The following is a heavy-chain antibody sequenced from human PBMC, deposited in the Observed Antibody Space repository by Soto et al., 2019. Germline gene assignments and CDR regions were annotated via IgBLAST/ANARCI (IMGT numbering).Heavy chain of an antibody. J-gene: IGHJ6*02. CDR1: GYSFDIYW. CDR3: ARTRSFTLGFYYDGMDV. CDR2: IYPGDSDT. Sequence: GESVKISCQCSGYSFDIYWIGWVLQMAWKDLEWMGIIYPGDSDTRYSPSFQGQVTISADKSLRTAYLQWTSLKASDTALYYCARTRSFTLGFYYDGMDVWGQGTKVTVSS. V-gene: IGHV5-51*01. D-gene: IGHD6-6*01.